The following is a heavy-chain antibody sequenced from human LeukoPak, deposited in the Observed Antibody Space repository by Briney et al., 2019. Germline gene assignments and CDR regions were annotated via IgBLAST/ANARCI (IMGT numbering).Heavy chain of an antibody. CDR2: ISYDGSNK. J-gene: IGHJ4*02. CDR1: GFTFSSYA. D-gene: IGHD6-19*01. CDR3: AKSSGWYEWTPIDY. Sequence: PERSLRLSCAASGFTFSSYAMHWVRQAPGKGLEWVAVISYDGSNKYYADSVKGRFTISRDNSKNTLYLQMNSLRAEDTAVYYCAKSSGWYEWTPIDYWGQGTLVTVSS. V-gene: IGHV3-30-3*02.